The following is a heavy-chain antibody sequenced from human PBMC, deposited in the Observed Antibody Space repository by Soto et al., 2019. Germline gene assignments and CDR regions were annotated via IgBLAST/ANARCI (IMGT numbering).Heavy chain of an antibody. D-gene: IGHD6-6*01. CDR2: TYYRSKWYY. CDR3: ARAYSSSSHRFFDY. Sequence: QVQLQQSGPGLVKPSQTLSLICAISGDSVSSNSAVWNWIRQSPSRGLEWLGRTYYRSKWYYDYAVSVKSRITINPDTSKNQFSLQLSSVTPEDTAIYFCARAYSSSSHRFFDYWGQGTLLTVSS. J-gene: IGHJ4*02. CDR1: GDSVSSNSAV. V-gene: IGHV6-1*01.